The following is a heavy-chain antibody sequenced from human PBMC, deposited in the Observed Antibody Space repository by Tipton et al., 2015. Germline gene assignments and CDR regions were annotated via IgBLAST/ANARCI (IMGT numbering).Heavy chain of an antibody. CDR1: GDNFASHW. Sequence: VQLVQSGAEVKKPGESLKISCKGSGDNFASHWIAWVRQMPGKGLDWMGVIYLGDSETKYNPSFQGQVTLSADKSINTAYLQWSSLKASDTAMYFCARRFYYYDSDGYRQYDAFDIWGQGTMVTVSS. CDR2: IYLGDSET. J-gene: IGHJ3*02. CDR3: ARRFYYYDSDGYRQYDAFDI. V-gene: IGHV5-51*03. D-gene: IGHD3-22*01.